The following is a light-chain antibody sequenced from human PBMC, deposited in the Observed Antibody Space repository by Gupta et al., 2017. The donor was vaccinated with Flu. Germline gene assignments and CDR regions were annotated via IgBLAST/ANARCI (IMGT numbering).Light chain of an antibody. CDR1: SSNIGAGFD. J-gene: IGLJ2*01. V-gene: IGLV1-40*01. Sequence: TISCTGSSSNIGAGFDVHWYQQVPEQAPNLLMYGKNNRPSGVPDRLSGSKSGTSASLAITGLQAEDEADYYCQSYDSSLSAVVFGGGTKLTVL. CDR2: GKN. CDR3: QSYDSSLSAVV.